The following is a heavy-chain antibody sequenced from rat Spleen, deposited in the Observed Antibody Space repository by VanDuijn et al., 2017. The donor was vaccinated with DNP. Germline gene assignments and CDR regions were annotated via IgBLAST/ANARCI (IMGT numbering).Heavy chain of an antibody. Sequence: EVQLVESGGGLVQPGRSLKLSCEASGFTFSDYYMAWVRQAPTKGLEWVAYISYDGGSSDYGDSVKGRFTISRDNAKSTLYLQMNSLRSEDMATYYCATQVHNSGSSWGQGVMVTVSS. CDR2: ISYDGGSS. CDR1: GFTFSDYY. J-gene: IGHJ2*01. V-gene: IGHV5-22*01. D-gene: IGHD4-3*01. CDR3: ATQVHNSGSS.